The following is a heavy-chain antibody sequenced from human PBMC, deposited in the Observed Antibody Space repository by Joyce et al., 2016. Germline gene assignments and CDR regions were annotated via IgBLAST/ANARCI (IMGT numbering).Heavy chain of an antibody. CDR3: AKEDDSIWGSPSYFDS. CDR1: GFTFSSNG. J-gene: IGHJ4*01. CDR2: ISYDGSNK. Sequence: QVKLVESGGGAVQPGRSLRLSCAASGFTFSSNGMHWVRQAPGKWLEWVAVISYDGSNKYYSDSVKGRFTISRDNSRNTLSLQMNSLRTEDTGVYYCAKEDDSIWGSPSYFDSWGQGTLVTVSS. V-gene: IGHV3-30*18. D-gene: IGHD3-16*01.